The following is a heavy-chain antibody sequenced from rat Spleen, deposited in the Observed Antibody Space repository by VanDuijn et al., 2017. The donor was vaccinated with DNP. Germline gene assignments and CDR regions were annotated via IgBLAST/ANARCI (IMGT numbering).Heavy chain of an antibody. Sequence: EVQLVESGGGLVQPGRSLKLSCAASGFTFSNYGMAWVRQAPTKGLEWVASITNSGGSTYYRDSVKGRFTISRDNAKSTLYLQMDSLRSEDTATYYCTTQAYTTDYYYYFDYWGQGVMVTVSS. D-gene: IGHD1-6*01. CDR2: ITNSGGST. CDR1: GFTFSNYG. CDR3: TTQAYTTDYYYYFDY. V-gene: IGHV5S13*01. J-gene: IGHJ2*01.